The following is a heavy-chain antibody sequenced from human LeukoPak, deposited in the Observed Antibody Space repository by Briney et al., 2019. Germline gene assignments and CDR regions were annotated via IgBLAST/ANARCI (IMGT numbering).Heavy chain of an antibody. CDR3: ARHIPDIVATIIDY. Sequence: GESLRISCKGSGYSFTSYWISWVRQMPGKGLEWMGIIYPGDSDTRYSPSFQGQVTISADKSISTAYLQWSSLKASDTAMYYCARHIPDIVATIIDYWGQGTLVTVSS. V-gene: IGHV5-51*01. D-gene: IGHD5-12*01. CDR2: IYPGDSDT. CDR1: GYSFTSYW. J-gene: IGHJ4*02.